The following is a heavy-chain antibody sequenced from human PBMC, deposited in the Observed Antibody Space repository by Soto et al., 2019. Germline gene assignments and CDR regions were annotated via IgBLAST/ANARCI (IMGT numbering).Heavy chain of an antibody. J-gene: IGHJ4*02. Sequence: QVQLVQSGAEVKKPGSSVKVSCKASGGTFSSYTISWVRQAPGQGLEWMGRIIPILGIANYAQKFQGRVTISADKSTNTAYMELSILRSEDTALYYCARDGKGGYFDYWGQGTLVTVSS. CDR3: ARDGKGGYFDY. V-gene: IGHV1-69*08. CDR1: GGTFSSYT. CDR2: IIPILGIA. D-gene: IGHD2-15*01.